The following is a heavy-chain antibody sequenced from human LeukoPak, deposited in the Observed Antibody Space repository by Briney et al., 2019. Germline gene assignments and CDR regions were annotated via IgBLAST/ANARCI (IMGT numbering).Heavy chain of an antibody. Sequence: GGSLRLSCAASGFAFRNYWMTWVRQAPGKGLEWVADMNQDGSQKYYVDSVKGRFTISRDNSKNSLYLQMNSLRAEDTAMYYCARDRRGKDYWGQGTLVTVSS. CDR1: GFAFRNYW. CDR2: MNQDGSQK. D-gene: IGHD3-10*01. V-gene: IGHV3-7*04. CDR3: ARDRRGKDY. J-gene: IGHJ4*02.